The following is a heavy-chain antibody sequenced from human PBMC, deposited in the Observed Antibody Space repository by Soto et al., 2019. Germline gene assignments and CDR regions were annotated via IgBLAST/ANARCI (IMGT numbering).Heavy chain of an antibody. CDR1: GLTFSSYW. CDR3: ALSHTVTTDY. J-gene: IGHJ4*02. D-gene: IGHD4-17*01. V-gene: IGHV3-74*01. CDR2: INSAGSST. Sequence: EVPLVESGGGLVQPGGSLRLSCAASGLTFSSYWMHWVRQAPGKGLVWVSRINSAGSSTSYADSVKGRFTLSRDNAKNTLYLQMNRLRAEDTAVYYCALSHTVTTDYWGQGTLVTVSS.